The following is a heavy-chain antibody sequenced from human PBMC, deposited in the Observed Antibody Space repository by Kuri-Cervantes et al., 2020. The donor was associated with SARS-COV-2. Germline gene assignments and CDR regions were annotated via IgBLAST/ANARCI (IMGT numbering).Heavy chain of an antibody. V-gene: IGHV1-2*04. D-gene: IGHD3-22*01. Sequence: ASVKVSCKASGYTFTGYYMHWVRQAPGQGLEWMGWINPNSGGTNYAQKFQGWVAMTRDTSLSTAYMELSRLRSDDTAVYYCARSTPLRRLVVISQGGAFDIWGQGTMVTVSS. J-gene: IGHJ3*02. CDR3: ARSTPLRRLVVISQGGAFDI. CDR1: GYTFTGYY. CDR2: INPNSGGT.